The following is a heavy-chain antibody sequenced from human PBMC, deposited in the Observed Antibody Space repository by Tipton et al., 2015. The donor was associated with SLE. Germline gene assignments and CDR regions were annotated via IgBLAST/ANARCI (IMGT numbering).Heavy chain of an antibody. CDR3: ARESDATNYYYYYMDV. CDR1: GGSISSSSYY. V-gene: IGHV4-39*02. Sequence: TLSLTCTVSGGSISSSSYYWGWIRQPPGKGLEWIGSIYYSGSTYYNPSLQSRVTISVDTSKNQFSLILSSVTAADTAVYYCARESDATNYYYYYMDVWGKGTTVTVSS. CDR2: IYYSGST. J-gene: IGHJ6*03. D-gene: IGHD1-26*01.